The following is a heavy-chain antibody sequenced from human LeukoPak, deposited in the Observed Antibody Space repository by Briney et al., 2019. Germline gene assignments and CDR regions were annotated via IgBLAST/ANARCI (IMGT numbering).Heavy chain of an antibody. Sequence: GASVTVFCTASGYTFTSYGISWVRQAPGQGLEWMGWISAYNGNTNYAQKLQGRVTMTTDTSTSTAYMELRSLRSDDTAVYYCARERLDIVATNPFDYWGQGTLVTVSS. V-gene: IGHV1-18*01. CDR3: ARERLDIVATNPFDY. J-gene: IGHJ4*02. D-gene: IGHD5-12*01. CDR2: ISAYNGNT. CDR1: GYTFTSYG.